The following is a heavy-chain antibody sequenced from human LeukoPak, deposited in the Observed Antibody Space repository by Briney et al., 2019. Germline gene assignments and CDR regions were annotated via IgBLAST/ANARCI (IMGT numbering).Heavy chain of an antibody. CDR2: ISYDGSNK. Sequence: GGSLRLSCAASGFTFSSYAMHWVRQAPGKGLEWVAVISYDGSNKYYADSVKGRFTISRDNSKNTLYLQMNSLRAEDTAVYYCARDLTYSSSQIDYWGQGTLVTVSS. CDR3: ARDLTYSSSQIDY. D-gene: IGHD6-13*01. CDR1: GFTFSSYA. V-gene: IGHV3-30-3*01. J-gene: IGHJ4*02.